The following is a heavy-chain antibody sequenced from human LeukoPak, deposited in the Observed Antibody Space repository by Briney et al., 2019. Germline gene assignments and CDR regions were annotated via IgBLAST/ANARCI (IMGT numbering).Heavy chain of an antibody. J-gene: IGHJ4*02. CDR3: ARDLRDWAGGNSGVVSAYDY. D-gene: IGHD4-23*01. V-gene: IGHV4-34*01. CDR1: GGSFSGYY. CDR2: INHSGST. Sequence: SETLSLTCAVYGGSFSGYYWSWIRQPPGKGLEWIGEINHSGSTNYNPSLKSRVTISVDTSKNQFSLKLSSVTAADTAVYYCARDLRDWAGGNSGVVSAYDYWGQGTLVTVSS.